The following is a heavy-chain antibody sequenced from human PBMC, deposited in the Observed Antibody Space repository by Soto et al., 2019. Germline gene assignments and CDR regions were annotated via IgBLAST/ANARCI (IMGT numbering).Heavy chain of an antibody. CDR1: GFTSSSYA. Sequence: GGSLRLSCAPSGFTSSSYAMSWVRQAPGKGVEWVSAISASGGSADYADSAKGRFTIPRDNSKNTLYLQMNSLRVEDTAVYYCAKDARSGWNLDYWGQGTLVTVSS. D-gene: IGHD6-19*01. CDR3: AKDARSGWNLDY. V-gene: IGHV3-23*01. J-gene: IGHJ4*02. CDR2: ISASGGSA.